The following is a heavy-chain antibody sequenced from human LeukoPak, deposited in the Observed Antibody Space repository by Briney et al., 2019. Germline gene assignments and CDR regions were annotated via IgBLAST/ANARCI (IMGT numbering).Heavy chain of an antibody. J-gene: IGHJ5*02. V-gene: IGHV4-59*01. CDR2: IYYSGST. CDR3: ARGSSSSHHPTLT. Sequence: PSETLSLTCTVSGDSIRSYYWSWIRQPPGKGLEWIGYIYYSGSTNYNPSLKSRVTISVDTSKNQFSLKLSSVTAADTAVYYCARGSSSSHHPTLTWGQGTLVTVSS. CDR1: GDSIRSYY. D-gene: IGHD6-13*01.